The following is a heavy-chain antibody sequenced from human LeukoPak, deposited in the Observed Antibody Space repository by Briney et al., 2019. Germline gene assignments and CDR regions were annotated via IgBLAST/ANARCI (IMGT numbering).Heavy chain of an antibody. CDR3: AKRPDDYSYGMDV. CDR2: ILYDGSNQ. CDR1: GFTFSSYV. J-gene: IGHJ6*02. V-gene: IGHV3-30-3*01. Sequence: GGSLRLSCAASGFTFSSYVMSWVRQAPGKGLEWVAVILYDGSNQYYADSVKGRFTVSRDNSKNTLYLQMNSLRPEDTAVYYCAKRPDDYSYGMDVWGQGTTVTVSS.